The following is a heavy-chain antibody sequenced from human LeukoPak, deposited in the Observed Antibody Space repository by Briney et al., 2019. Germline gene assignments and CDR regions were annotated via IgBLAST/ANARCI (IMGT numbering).Heavy chain of an antibody. Sequence: GGSLRLSCAASAFTFSTYSMNWVRQAPGKGLEWVSSISSSSSYIYYADSVKGRFTISRDNAKNSLYLQMNSLRAEDTAVYYCARDLAAMVRGVSDYWGQGTLVTVSS. CDR1: AFTFSTYS. V-gene: IGHV3-21*01. J-gene: IGHJ4*02. D-gene: IGHD3-10*01. CDR2: ISSSSSYI. CDR3: ARDLAAMVRGVSDY.